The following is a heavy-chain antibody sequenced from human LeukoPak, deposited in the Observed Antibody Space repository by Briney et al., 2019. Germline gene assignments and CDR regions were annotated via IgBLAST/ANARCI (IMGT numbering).Heavy chain of an antibody. CDR3: ARSPRELRYFDWTRPYYFDY. Sequence: GGSLRLSCAASGFTFSDYYMSWIRQAPGKGLEWVSYISSSGSTIYYADSVKGRFTISRDNAKNPLYLQMNSLRAEDTAVYYCARSPRELRYFDWTRPYYFDYWGQGTLVTVSS. CDR1: GFTFSDYY. CDR2: ISSSGSTI. V-gene: IGHV3-11*01. D-gene: IGHD3-9*01. J-gene: IGHJ4*02.